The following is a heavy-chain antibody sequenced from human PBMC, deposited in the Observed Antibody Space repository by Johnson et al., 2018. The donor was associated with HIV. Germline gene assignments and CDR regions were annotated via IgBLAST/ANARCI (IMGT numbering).Heavy chain of an antibody. CDR2: IYSGGST. D-gene: IGHD6-6*01. J-gene: IGHJ3*02. CDR3: AKVYSSSVPAPGI. V-gene: IGHV3-66*03. CDR1: GFTVSSNY. Sequence: VQLVESGGGLIQPGGSLRLSCAASGFTVSSNYMSWVRQAPGKGLEWVSVIYSGGSTYYADSVKGRFIISRDNSKNTLYLQMNSLRAEDTAVYYCAKVYSSSVPAPGIWGQGTMVTVSS.